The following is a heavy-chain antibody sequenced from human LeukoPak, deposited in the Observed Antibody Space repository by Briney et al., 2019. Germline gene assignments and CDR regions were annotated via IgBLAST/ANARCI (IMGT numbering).Heavy chain of an antibody. J-gene: IGHJ4*02. CDR2: TKNKANNYAT. CDR3: TTWVGDDF. CDR1: GFTFSDSP. D-gene: IGHD2-15*01. V-gene: IGHV3-73*01. Sequence: GGSLRLSCAASGFTFSDSPINWVRQASGKGPEWVGRTKNKANNYATTYSASVKGRFVISRDESKNTAYLQMNSLKTEDTAMYYCTTWVGDDFWGQGTLVTVSS.